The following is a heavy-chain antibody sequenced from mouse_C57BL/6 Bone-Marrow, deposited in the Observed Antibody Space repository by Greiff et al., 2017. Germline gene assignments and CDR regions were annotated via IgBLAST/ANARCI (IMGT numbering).Heavy chain of an antibody. Sequence: QVQLQQPGAELVRPGSSVKLSCKASGYTFTSYWMDWVKQRPGQGLEWIGNIYPSDSETHYNQKFKDKATLTVDKSSSTAYMQLSSLTSEDSAVYYCARRRGKNLAVERDYYAMDYWGQGTSVTVSS. V-gene: IGHV1-61*01. D-gene: IGHD1-1*01. CDR2: IYPSDSET. J-gene: IGHJ4*01. CDR1: GYTFTSYW. CDR3: ARRRGKNLAVERDYYAMDY.